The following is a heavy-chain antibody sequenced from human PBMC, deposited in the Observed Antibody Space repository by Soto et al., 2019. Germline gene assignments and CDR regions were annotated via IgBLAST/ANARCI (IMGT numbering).Heavy chain of an antibody. V-gene: IGHV4-39*01. J-gene: IGHJ6*04. D-gene: IGHD2-2*01. CDR1: GGSISTSSYF. Sequence: PSETLSLTCTVSGGSISTSSYFWGWVRQSPGKGLEWIGSVYYSGTTDYNPSLKSRVTISIDTSKNQFSLKVRSLTAADTAVFYCARHTFCTSGDTCYALDVWGKGTTVTVSS. CDR2: VYYSGTT. CDR3: ARHTFCTSGDTCYALDV.